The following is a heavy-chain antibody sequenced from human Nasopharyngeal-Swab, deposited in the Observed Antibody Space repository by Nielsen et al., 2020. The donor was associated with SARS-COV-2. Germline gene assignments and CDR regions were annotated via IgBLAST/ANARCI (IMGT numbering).Heavy chain of an antibody. J-gene: IGHJ5*02. V-gene: IGHV1-46*01. Sequence: ASVKVSCKASGYTFASYYMHWVRQAPGQGLEWMGIINPSGGSTSYAQKFQGRVTMTRDTSTSTVYMELSSLRSEDTAVYYCARHFLAAGHLLGIAVAGTNWFDPWGQGTLVTVSS. CDR3: ARHFLAAGHLLGIAVAGTNWFDP. CDR1: GYTFASYY. CDR2: INPSGGST. D-gene: IGHD6-19*01.